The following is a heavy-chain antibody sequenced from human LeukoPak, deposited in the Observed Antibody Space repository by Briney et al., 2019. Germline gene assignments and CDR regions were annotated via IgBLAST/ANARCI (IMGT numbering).Heavy chain of an antibody. D-gene: IGHD2-2*02. CDR2: LSGAAFKT. CDR3: AKEKTRAPLYYFDH. CDR1: GLSFSSYA. Sequence: PGGALRLSCVASGLSFSSYAMSWVRQAPGKGLEWVSSLSGAAFKTYYADSVRGRFTISADTSKTTLYLQMDSLRAEDTAMYYCAKEKTRAPLYYFDHWGQGALVSVSS. V-gene: IGHV3-23*01. J-gene: IGHJ4*02.